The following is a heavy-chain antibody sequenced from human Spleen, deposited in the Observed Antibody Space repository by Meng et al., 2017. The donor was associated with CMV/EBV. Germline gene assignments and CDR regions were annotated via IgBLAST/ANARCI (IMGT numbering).Heavy chain of an antibody. CDR2: IIPIFGTA. D-gene: IGHD2-15*01. CDR3: ARIGICSGDGCYTGDYSSRHFDY. J-gene: IGHJ4*02. V-gene: IGHV1-69*05. CDR1: GGTFNSYA. Sequence: SVKVSCKTSGGTFNSYAISWVRQAPGQGLEWMGGIIPIFGTANYAQKFQDRVAITTDQSTNTAYMEMRGLRFEDTAVYYCARIGICSGDGCYTGDYSSRHFDYWGQGTLVTVSS.